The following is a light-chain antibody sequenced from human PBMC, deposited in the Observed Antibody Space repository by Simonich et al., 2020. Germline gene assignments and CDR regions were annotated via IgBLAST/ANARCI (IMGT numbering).Light chain of an antibody. V-gene: IGLV2-14*02. Sequence: QSALTQPASVSGSPGQSITISCTGTSSDVGGYNLVSWYQQHPGKAPKLMIYDVSNRPSGGVTGLSGANYANTAALITVALQAEEEEDYYCSSSSRGSTLVFGGGTKLTVL. CDR1: SSDVGGYNL. CDR3: SSSSRGSTLV. J-gene: IGLJ2*01. CDR2: DVS.